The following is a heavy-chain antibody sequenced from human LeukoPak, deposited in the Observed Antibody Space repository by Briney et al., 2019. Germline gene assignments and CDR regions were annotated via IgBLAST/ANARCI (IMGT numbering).Heavy chain of an antibody. CDR2: IYHSGST. V-gene: IGHV4-30-2*01. CDR3: ARGDYGGNLDY. D-gene: IGHD4-23*01. CDR1: GGSIGSGGYY. J-gene: IGHJ4*02. Sequence: PSETLFLTCTVSGGSIGSGGYYWSWIRQPPGKGLEWIGYIYHSGSTYYNPSLKSRVTISVDTSKNQFSLKLSSVTAADTAVYYCARGDYGGNLDYWGQGTLVTVSS.